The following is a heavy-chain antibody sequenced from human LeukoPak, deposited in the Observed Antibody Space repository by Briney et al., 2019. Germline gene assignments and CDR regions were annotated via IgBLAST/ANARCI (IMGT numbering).Heavy chain of an antibody. D-gene: IGHD3-3*01. CDR3: ARGGYYTLEYYYYMEV. CDR2: VYYSGGT. V-gene: IGHV4-59*01. Sequence: PSETLSLTCTVSRGSISGYYWSWIRQSPGKGLEWIGYVYYSGGTNYNPSLESRVTISVDTSKNQLSLNLNSVTAADTAVYFCARGGYYTLEYYYYMEVWGKGTTVTVSS. J-gene: IGHJ6*03. CDR1: RGSISGYY.